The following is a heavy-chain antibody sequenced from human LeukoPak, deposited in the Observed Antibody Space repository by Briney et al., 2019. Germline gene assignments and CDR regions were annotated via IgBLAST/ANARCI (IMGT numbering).Heavy chain of an antibody. J-gene: IGHJ4*02. D-gene: IGHD4-17*01. CDR2: IYYSGST. CDR3: ARGSPYGDYEGYYFDY. Sequence: SETLSLTCTVSGGSISSYYWSWIRQPPGKGLEWIGYIYYSGSTNYNPSLKSRVTISVDTSKNQLSLKLSSVTAADTAVYYCARGSPYGDYEGYYFDYWGQGTLVTVSS. V-gene: IGHV4-59*01. CDR1: GGSISSYY.